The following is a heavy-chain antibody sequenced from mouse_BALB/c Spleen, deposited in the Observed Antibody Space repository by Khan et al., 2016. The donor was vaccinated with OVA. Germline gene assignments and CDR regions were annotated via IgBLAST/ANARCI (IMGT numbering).Heavy chain of an antibody. CDR2: ISSGDTT. J-gene: IGHJ3*01. Sequence: EVKLVESGGGLVKPGGSLKLSCAASGFTFSNYGVSWVRQTPETRLEWVASISSGDTTYYPDSVKGRFTISRDNARNILYLQMRRVRSEETAVYYCARDCWFAYWGQGTLVTVSA. CDR3: ARDCWFAY. CDR1: GFTFSNYG. V-gene: IGHV5-6-5*01.